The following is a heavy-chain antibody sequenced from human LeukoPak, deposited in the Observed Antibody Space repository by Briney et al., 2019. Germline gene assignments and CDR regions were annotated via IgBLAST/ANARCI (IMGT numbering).Heavy chain of an antibody. CDR3: ARDRSGDSSSWYFACFDP. CDR2: IIPILGIA. Sequence: ASVKLSCTASGGTFSSYAISWVRQAPGQGLEWMGRIIPILGIANYAQKFQGRVTITADKSTSTAYMELSSLRSEDTAVYYCARDRSGDSSSWYFACFDPWGQGT. J-gene: IGHJ5*02. D-gene: IGHD6-13*01. CDR1: GGTFSSYA. V-gene: IGHV1-69*04.